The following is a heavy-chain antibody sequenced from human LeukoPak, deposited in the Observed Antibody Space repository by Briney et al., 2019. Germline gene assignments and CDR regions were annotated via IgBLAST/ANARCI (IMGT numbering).Heavy chain of an antibody. V-gene: IGHV3-23*01. J-gene: IGHJ4*02. CDR2: ISGSGGST. D-gene: IGHD3-10*01. Sequence: GGSLRLSCAASGFTFSSYAMSWVRQAPGKGLEWVSAISGSGGSTYYADSVKGRFTISRDNSKNSLYLQMNSLRAEDTALYYCAKDTGYGSGSYGFDYWGQGTLVTVSS. CDR1: GFTFSSYA. CDR3: AKDTGYGSGSYGFDY.